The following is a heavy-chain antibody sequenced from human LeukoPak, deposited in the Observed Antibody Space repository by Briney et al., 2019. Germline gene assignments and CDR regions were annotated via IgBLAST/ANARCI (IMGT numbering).Heavy chain of an antibody. CDR1: GGTFSSYA. CDR2: IIPIFGTA. Sequence: AASVKVSCKASGGTFSSYAISWVRQAPGQGLEWMGGIIPIFGTANYAQKFQGRVTITADESTSTAYMELSSLRSEDTAVYYCAREVTYIAAPFDPWGQGTLVTVSS. V-gene: IGHV1-69*13. D-gene: IGHD6-13*01. J-gene: IGHJ5*02. CDR3: AREVTYIAAPFDP.